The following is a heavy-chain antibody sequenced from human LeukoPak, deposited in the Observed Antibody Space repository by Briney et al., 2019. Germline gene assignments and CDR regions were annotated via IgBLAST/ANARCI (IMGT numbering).Heavy chain of an antibody. CDR3: ARVGSDCSSTSCFHYFYYYYYMDV. D-gene: IGHD2-2*01. CDR2: ISAYNGNT. Sequence: ASVKVSCKASGYTFTSYGISWVRQAPGQGLEWMGWISAYNGNTNYAQKLQGRVTMTTDTSTSTAYMELRSLRSDDTAVYYCARVGSDCSSTSCFHYFYYYYYMDVWGKGTTVTVSS. V-gene: IGHV1-18*01. J-gene: IGHJ6*03. CDR1: GYTFTSYG.